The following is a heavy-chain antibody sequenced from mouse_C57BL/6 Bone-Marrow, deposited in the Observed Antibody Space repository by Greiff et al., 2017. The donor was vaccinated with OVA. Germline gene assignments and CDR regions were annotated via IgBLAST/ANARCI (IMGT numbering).Heavy chain of an antibody. D-gene: IGHD1-1*01. V-gene: IGHV1-64*01. CDR1: GYTFTSYW. Sequence: VQLQQPGAELVKPGASVKLSCKASGYTFTSYWMHWVKQRPGQGLEWIGMIHPNSGSTNYNEKFKSKATLTVDKSSSPAYMQLSSLTSEDSAVYYCARNYGSSRRAYWGQGTLVTVSA. J-gene: IGHJ3*01. CDR3: ARNYGSSRRAY. CDR2: IHPNSGST.